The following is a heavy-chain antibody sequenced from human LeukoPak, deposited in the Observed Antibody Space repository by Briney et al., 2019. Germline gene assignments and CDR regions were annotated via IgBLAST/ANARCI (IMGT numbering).Heavy chain of an antibody. CDR2: IYYSGST. CDR3: ARSLRNFDWSDAFDI. D-gene: IGHD3-9*01. CDR1: GGSISSYY. V-gene: IGHV4-59*01. Sequence: PSETLSLTCTVSGGSISSYYWSWIRQPPGKGLEWIGYIYYSGSTNYNPSLKSRVTISVDTSKHQCSLKLSSVTAADTAVYYCARSLRNFDWSDAFDIWGQGRMVTVSS. J-gene: IGHJ3*02.